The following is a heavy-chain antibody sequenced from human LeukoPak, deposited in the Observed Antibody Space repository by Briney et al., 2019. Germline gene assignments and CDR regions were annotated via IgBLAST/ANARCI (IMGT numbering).Heavy chain of an antibody. CDR1: GFTFDDYG. D-gene: IGHD3-22*01. Sequence: GGSLRLSCAASGFTFDDYGMSWVRQAPGKGLEWVSGINWNGGSTGYADSVKGRFTISRDNAKNSLYLQMNSLRAEDTAVYYCARGPPNYYDSSGPRSAFDIWGQGTMVTVSS. CDR2: INWNGGST. J-gene: IGHJ3*02. V-gene: IGHV3-20*04. CDR3: ARGPPNYYDSSGPRSAFDI.